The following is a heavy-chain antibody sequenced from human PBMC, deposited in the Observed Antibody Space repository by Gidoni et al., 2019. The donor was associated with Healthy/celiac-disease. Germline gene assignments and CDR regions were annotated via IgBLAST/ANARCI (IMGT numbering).Heavy chain of an antibody. J-gene: IGHJ4*02. CDR1: GGTFRSYA. Sequence: QVQLVQSGAEVKKPGSSVKVSCKASGGTFRSYAISWVRQAPGQGLEWMGRIIPILGIANYAQKFQGRVTITADKSTSTAYMELSSLRSEDTAVYYCARALGYYDSSGYYYFDYWGQGTLVTVSS. CDR2: IIPILGIA. D-gene: IGHD3-22*01. CDR3: ARALGYYDSSGYYYFDY. V-gene: IGHV1-69*04.